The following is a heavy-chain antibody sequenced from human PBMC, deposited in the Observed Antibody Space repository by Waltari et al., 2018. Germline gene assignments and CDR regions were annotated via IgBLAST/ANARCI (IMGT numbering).Heavy chain of an antibody. J-gene: IGHJ4*02. CDR3: ARLGAAYSFYFDY. V-gene: IGHV4-39*07. CDR2: IYYSGST. CDR1: GGSIRSSSYY. D-gene: IGHD2-15*01. Sequence: QLQLQESGPGLVKPSETLSLTCTVSGGSIRSSSYYWGLIGPPPGKGLEWIGSIYYSGSTYYNPSLKSRVTISVDTSKNQFSLKLSSVTAADTAVYYCARLGAAYSFYFDYWGQGTLVTVSS.